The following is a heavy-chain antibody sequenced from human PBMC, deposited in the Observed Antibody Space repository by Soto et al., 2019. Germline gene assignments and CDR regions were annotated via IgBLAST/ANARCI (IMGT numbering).Heavy chain of an antibody. CDR3: ARDSIVLMVYAPYYYYGMDV. V-gene: IGHV1-18*04. D-gene: IGHD2-8*01. Sequence: ASVKVSCKASGYTFTSCGISWVRQAPGQGLECMGWISAYNGNTNYAQKLQGRVTMTTDTSTSTAYMELRSLRSDDTAVYYCARDSIVLMVYAPYYYYGMDVWGQGTTVTVSS. CDR1: GYTFTSCG. J-gene: IGHJ6*02. CDR2: ISAYNGNT.